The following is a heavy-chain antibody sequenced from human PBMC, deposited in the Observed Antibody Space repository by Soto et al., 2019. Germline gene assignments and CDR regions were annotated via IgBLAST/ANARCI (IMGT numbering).Heavy chain of an antibody. CDR1: GFVFSTYS. J-gene: IGHJ6*02. Sequence: EGQLVESGGNLVRPGGSLRLSCEASGFVFSTYSMNWVRQAPGKGLEWISDISSTSGTIYYADSVQGRFTIFRDNAKNSLFLQMNGLRDDDTAVYYCANQKIRFSVAGTLYGLGVWGQGTTVTVSS. CDR3: ANQKIRFSVAGTLYGLGV. V-gene: IGHV3-48*02. D-gene: IGHD6-19*01. CDR2: ISSTSGTI.